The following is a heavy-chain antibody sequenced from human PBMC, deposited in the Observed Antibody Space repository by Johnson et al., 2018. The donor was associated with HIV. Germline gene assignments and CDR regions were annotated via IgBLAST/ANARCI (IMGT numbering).Heavy chain of an antibody. V-gene: IGHV3-23*04. CDR3: AKEDCSAIVCSDDGFHL. D-gene: IGHD2-15*01. J-gene: IGHJ3*01. Sequence: VQLVESGGGVVRPGGSLRLSCAASGFTFDDYGMNWVRQPPGKGLEWVSGISGSGGSTYYVDSVKGRFTISRDNSKNILYLQMNNLRVEDTAVYFWAKEDCSAIVCSDDGFHLWGQGTMVTLSS. CDR2: ISGSGGST. CDR1: GFTFDDYG.